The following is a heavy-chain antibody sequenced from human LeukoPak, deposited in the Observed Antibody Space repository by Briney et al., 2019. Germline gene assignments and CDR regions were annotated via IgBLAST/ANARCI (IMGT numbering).Heavy chain of an antibody. J-gene: IGHJ4*02. CDR1: GGSISDYF. CDR3: VRHTTSGWYQVVY. V-gene: IGHV4-59*01. Sequence: SQTLSLTCTVSGGSISDYFWSWIRQPPGKGLEWIGFITDSGRTDQNPSLKSRVTISVDASKNQFSLNLASVTAEDTAVYYCVRHTTSGWYQVVYWGQGTLVTVSS. CDR2: ITDSGRT. D-gene: IGHD6-19*01.